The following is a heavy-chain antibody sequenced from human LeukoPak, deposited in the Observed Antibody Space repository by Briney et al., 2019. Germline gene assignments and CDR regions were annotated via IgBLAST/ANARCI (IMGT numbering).Heavy chain of an antibody. CDR1: GLPFSNYG. D-gene: IGHD2-21*02. V-gene: IGHV3-30*02. J-gene: IGHJ4*02. CDR2: IRFDGSSH. Sequence: PGGSLRLSCAASGLPFSNYGMSWVRQAPGKGLEWVAFIRFDGSSHYYADSVKGRFTFSRDNSKSTLYVEMNSLRGEDTAVYYCAKGRDFYIDYWGQGALVTVSS. CDR3: AKGRDFYIDY.